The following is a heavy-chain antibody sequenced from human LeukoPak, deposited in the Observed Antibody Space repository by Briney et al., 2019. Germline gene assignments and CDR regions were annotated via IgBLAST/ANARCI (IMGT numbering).Heavy chain of an antibody. Sequence: GGSLRLSCAASGFTFSSYGMHWVRQAPGKGLEWVAFIRYDGSNKYYADSVKGRFTISRDNAKNSLYLQMNSLRAEDTAVYYCARGSSGYYYSWFDPWGQGTLVTVSS. CDR2: IRYDGSNK. CDR3: ARGSSGYYYSWFDP. CDR1: GFTFSSYG. J-gene: IGHJ5*02. D-gene: IGHD3-22*01. V-gene: IGHV3-30*02.